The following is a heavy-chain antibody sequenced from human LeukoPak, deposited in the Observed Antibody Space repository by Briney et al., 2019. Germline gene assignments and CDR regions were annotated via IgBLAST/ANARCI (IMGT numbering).Heavy chain of an antibody. CDR2: ISGSGGST. CDR1: GFTFSSYA. D-gene: IGHD6-13*01. J-gene: IGHJ6*03. V-gene: IGHV3-23*01. CDR3: AKAAAGPLHYYYYMDV. Sequence: GGSLRLSCAASGFTFSSYAMSWVRQAPGKGLEWVSAISGSGGSTYYADSVKGRFTISRDNSKNTLYLQMNSLRAEDTAVYYCAKAAAGPLHYYYYMDVWGKGTTVTVSS.